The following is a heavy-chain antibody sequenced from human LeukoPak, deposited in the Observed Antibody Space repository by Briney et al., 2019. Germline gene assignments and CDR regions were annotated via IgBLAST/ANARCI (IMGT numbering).Heavy chain of an antibody. CDR3: AKGSSSWYSGFDY. CDR2: ISGSGGST. CDR1: GFTFSSYA. D-gene: IGHD6-13*01. V-gene: IGHV3-23*01. J-gene: IGHJ4*02. Sequence: GGSLRLSCAASGFTFSSYAMSWVRQAPGKGLEWVSAISGSGGSTYYADSVKSRFTISRDNSKNTLYLQMNSLRAEDTAVYYCAKGSSSWYSGFDYWGQGTLVTVSS.